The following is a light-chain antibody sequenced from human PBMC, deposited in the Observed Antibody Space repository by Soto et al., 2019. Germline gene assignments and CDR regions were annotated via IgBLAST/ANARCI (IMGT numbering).Light chain of an antibody. CDR2: AAF. V-gene: IGKV1-39*01. J-gene: IGKJ1*01. CDR3: QLSYSTRWT. Sequence: DTQMTQAPSSLSASGGTRVNITCRASQSIRTSLNWYQQKLGIAPNLLIDAAFSLQSGVPSTFSGSGSGTDFTLSISSLQPEDFATYYGQLSYSTRWTFGCGTKVDIK. CDR1: QSIRTS.